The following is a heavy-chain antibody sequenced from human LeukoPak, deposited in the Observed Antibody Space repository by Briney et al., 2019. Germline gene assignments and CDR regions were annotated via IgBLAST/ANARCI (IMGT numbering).Heavy chain of an antibody. CDR3: TRHAVGASGY. CDR2: IRSKANSYAT. J-gene: IGHJ4*02. V-gene: IGHV3-73*01. CDR1: GFTFSGSA. Sequence: GGSLRLSCAASGFTFSGSAMHWVRQASGKGLEWVGRIRSKANSYATAYAASVKGRFTISKDDSKNTAYLQMNSLKTEDTAVYYCTRHAVGASGYWGQGTLVTVSS. D-gene: IGHD1-26*01.